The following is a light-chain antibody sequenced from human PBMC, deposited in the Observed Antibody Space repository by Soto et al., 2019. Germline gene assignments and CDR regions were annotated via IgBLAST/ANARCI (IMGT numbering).Light chain of an antibody. V-gene: IGLV2-14*01. CDR3: SSYTSISTYV. CDR2: DVS. CDR1: RSDVGGFNF. Sequence: QSVLTQPASVSGSPEQSITISCTGTRSDVGGFNFVSWYQQYPGKAPKVMIYDVSDRPSGVSNRFSGSKSGNTASLTISGLQAEDEADYYCSSYTSISTYVFGTGTKLTVL. J-gene: IGLJ1*01.